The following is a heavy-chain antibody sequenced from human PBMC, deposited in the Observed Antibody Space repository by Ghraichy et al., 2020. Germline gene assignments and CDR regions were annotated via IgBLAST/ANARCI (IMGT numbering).Heavy chain of an antibody. CDR3: ARDWNYYDSAGYSKRAFDI. CDR1: GDSINSACY. D-gene: IGHD3-22*01. J-gene: IGHJ3*02. CDR2: ISQTGRT. V-gene: IGHV4-38-2*02. Sequence: ETLSLTCTVSGDSINSACYWGWIRQPPGKGLEWIGTISQTGRTYYNPSLWSRVTVSIDTSKNQFSLKLGSVTAADTAVFYCARDWNYYDSAGYSKRAFDIWGQGTMVTVSS.